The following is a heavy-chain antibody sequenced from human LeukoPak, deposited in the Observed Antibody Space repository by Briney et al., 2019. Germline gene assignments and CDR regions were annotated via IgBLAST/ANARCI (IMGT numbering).Heavy chain of an antibody. CDR3: ARGILEVYYFDL. D-gene: IGHD1-1*01. CDR2: IHHSGAT. CDR1: GGSVSGYY. J-gene: IGHJ2*01. Sequence: SETLSLTCAVYGGSVSGYYWSWIRQPPGKGLEWIGEIHHSGATNYNPSLKSRATILLDKSKNQFSLKLRSVTAADTAVYYCARGILEVYYFDLWGCGTLVTVSS. V-gene: IGHV4-34*01.